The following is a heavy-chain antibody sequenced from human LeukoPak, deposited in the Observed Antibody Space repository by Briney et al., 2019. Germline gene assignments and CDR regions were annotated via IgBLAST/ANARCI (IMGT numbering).Heavy chain of an antibody. Sequence: GGSLRLSCAASGFTFSSYSVNWVRQAPGKGLEWVSSISSSSSYIYYADSVKGRFTISRDNAKNSLYLQMNSLRAEDTAVYYCARAAMVRGVIGWFDPWGQGTLVTVSS. CDR3: ARAAMVRGVIGWFDP. CDR2: ISSSSSYI. D-gene: IGHD3-10*01. CDR1: GFTFSSYS. V-gene: IGHV3-21*01. J-gene: IGHJ5*02.